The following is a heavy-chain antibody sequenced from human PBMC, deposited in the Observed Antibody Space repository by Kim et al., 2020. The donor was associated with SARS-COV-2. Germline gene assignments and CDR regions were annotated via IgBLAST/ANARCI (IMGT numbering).Heavy chain of an antibody. D-gene: IGHD3-22*01. CDR1: GFTFSSYS. J-gene: IGHJ3*02. V-gene: IGHV3-48*02. Sequence: GGSLRLSCAASGFTFSSYSMNWVRQAPGKGLEWVSYISSSSSTIYYADSVKGRFTISRDNAKNSLYLQMNSLRDEDTAVYYCARDPYDSSGPHAFDIWGQGTMVTVSS. CDR2: ISSSSSTI. CDR3: ARDPYDSSGPHAFDI.